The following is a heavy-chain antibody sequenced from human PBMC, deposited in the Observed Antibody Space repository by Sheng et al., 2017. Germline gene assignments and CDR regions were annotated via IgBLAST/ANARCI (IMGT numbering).Heavy chain of an antibody. J-gene: IGHJ5*02. V-gene: IGHV3-48*03. CDR2: ISSSGSTI. CDR1: GFTFHTYE. Sequence: EVQLVESGGDLVQPGGSLRLSCAASGFTFHTYEFNWVRQAPGKGLEWVSYISSSGSTIYYADSVKGRFTISRDNTKNSLYLQMNSLRAEDTALYFCARVSLSYSYNWFDPWGQGILVTVSS. CDR3: ARVSLSYSYNWFDP. D-gene: IGHD3-10*01.